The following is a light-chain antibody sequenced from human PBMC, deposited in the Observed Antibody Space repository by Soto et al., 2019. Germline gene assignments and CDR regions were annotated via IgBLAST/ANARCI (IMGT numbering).Light chain of an antibody. J-gene: IGKJ1*01. CDR3: QQYNNWPWT. V-gene: IGKV3-15*01. Sequence: ESVLTQSPGTLSLSPGERATLSCRASQSVTNRYFAWYQQRPGQAPRLLIYSASARATGFPARFSGSGSGTDFTLTISSLQSEDFAVYYCQQYNNWPWTFGQGTKVDIK. CDR2: SAS. CDR1: QSVTNRY.